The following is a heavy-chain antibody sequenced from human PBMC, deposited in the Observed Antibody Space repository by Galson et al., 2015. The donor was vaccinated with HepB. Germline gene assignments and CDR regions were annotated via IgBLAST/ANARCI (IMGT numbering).Heavy chain of an antibody. V-gene: IGHV3-30*02. CDR1: GFIFSSHG. Sequence: SLRLSCAASGFIFSSHGMHWVRQAPGKGLEWMAFIRYDGTNKYYADSVKGRFTISRDNSKNTLYLQMDSLRAEDTALYYCAKERIAAAANYFDCWGQGTLVTVSS. CDR3: AKERIAAAANYFDC. CDR2: IRYDGTNK. J-gene: IGHJ4*02. D-gene: IGHD6-13*01.